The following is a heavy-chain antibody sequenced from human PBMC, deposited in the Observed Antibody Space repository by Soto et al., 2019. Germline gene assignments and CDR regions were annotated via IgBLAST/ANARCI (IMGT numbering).Heavy chain of an antibody. V-gene: IGHV3-30-3*01. Sequence: GGSLRLSCAASGFTFSSYAMHWVRQAPGKGLEWVAVISYDGSNKYYADSVKGRFTISRDNSKNTLYLQMNSLRAEDTAVYYCARDLDYYDSSGQASDYWGQGTLVTVSS. D-gene: IGHD3-22*01. CDR3: ARDLDYYDSSGQASDY. J-gene: IGHJ4*02. CDR2: ISYDGSNK. CDR1: GFTFSSYA.